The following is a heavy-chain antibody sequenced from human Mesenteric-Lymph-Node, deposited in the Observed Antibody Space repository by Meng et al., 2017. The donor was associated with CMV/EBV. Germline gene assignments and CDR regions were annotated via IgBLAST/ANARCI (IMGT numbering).Heavy chain of an antibody. Sequence: GESLKISCAASGFTFSSYGMHWVRQAPGKGLEWVAFIRYDGSNKYYADSVKGRFTISRDNSKNTLYLQMNSLRAEDTAVYYCAKSYLRSGDIVVVPAARDYYYGMDVWGQGTTVTVS. D-gene: IGHD2-2*01. J-gene: IGHJ6*02. CDR1: GFTFSSYG. CDR2: IRYDGSNK. V-gene: IGHV3-30*02. CDR3: AKSYLRSGDIVVVPAARDYYYGMDV.